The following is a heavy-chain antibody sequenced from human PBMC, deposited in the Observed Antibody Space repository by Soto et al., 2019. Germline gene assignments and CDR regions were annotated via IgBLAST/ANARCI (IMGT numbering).Heavy chain of an antibody. CDR1: GYTFTSYA. V-gene: IGHV1-3*01. CDR3: ARALYDFWRGYYFAY. Sequence: ASVKVSCKASGYTFTSYAMHWVRQAPGQRLEWMGWINAGNGNTKYSQKFQGRVTITRDTSASTAYMELSSLRSEDTAVYYCARALYDFWRGYYFAYWGQGTLVTVSS. D-gene: IGHD3-3*01. CDR2: INAGNGNT. J-gene: IGHJ4*02.